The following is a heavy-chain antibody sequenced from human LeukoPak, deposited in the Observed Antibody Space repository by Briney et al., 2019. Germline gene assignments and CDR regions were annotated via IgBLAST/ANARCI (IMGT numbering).Heavy chain of an antibody. CDR1: GYTFTNYY. Sequence: ASVKVSCKASGYTFTNYYMHWVRQAPGQGLEWMGILNPSGGSTSYAQKFQGRVTMTRDTSTSTVYMELSSLRSEDTAVYYCASSRANWGSILVYGMDVWGKGTTVTVSS. D-gene: IGHD7-27*01. V-gene: IGHV1-46*01. CDR2: LNPSGGST. J-gene: IGHJ6*04. CDR3: ASSRANWGSILVYGMDV.